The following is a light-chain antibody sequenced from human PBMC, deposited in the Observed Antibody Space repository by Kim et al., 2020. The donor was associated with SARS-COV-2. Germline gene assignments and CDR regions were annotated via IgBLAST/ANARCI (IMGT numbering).Light chain of an antibody. V-gene: IGKV1-33*01. CDR1: QDISNY. Sequence: ASVGDRVTITCQASQDISNYLNWYQQKPGKAPKLLIYDASNLETGVPSRFSGSGSGTDFTFTISSLQPEDIATYYCQQYDNLPIFTFGPGTKVDIK. CDR3: QQYDNLPIFT. J-gene: IGKJ3*01. CDR2: DAS.